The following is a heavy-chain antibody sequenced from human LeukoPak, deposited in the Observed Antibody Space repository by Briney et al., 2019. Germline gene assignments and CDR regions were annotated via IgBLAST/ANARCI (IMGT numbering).Heavy chain of an antibody. D-gene: IGHD6-25*01. CDR1: GYSFTNFG. CDR3: AKVDPPIIAGARGDDFDI. Sequence: GASVKVSCKACGYSFTNFGITWVRQAPGQGLEWMGWISPYDDDPTYAQMFQGRLTMSADTSTSTAYMELRGLRSDDTAMYYCAKVDPPIIAGARGDDFDIWGQGTMVTVSS. CDR2: ISPYDDDP. V-gene: IGHV1-18*01. J-gene: IGHJ3*02.